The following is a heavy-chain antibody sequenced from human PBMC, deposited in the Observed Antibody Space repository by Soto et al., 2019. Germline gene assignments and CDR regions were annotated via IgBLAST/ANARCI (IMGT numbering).Heavy chain of an antibody. Sequence: SETLSLTCSVSGDSLRNHYWSWIRQPPGSRLEWLGHIFYSGDTSSYNPSLKSRVSMSVDTSKNQFSLKLRSVSADDTAVYFCARVSYFRGFDWLFAFDSWGQGALVTVS. J-gene: IGHJ4*02. CDR1: GDSLRNHY. V-gene: IGHV4-59*11. CDR3: ARVSYFRGFDWLFAFDS. D-gene: IGHD3-9*01. CDR2: IFYSGDT.